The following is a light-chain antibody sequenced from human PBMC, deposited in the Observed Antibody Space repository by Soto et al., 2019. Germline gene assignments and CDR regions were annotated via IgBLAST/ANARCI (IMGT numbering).Light chain of an antibody. CDR3: AAWDDSLSGVV. Sequence: QSVLTHPPSASGTPGQRVTISCSGSSSNIGSNYVYWYQQLPGTVPQLLIYRNSERPSGVPDRFSGSKSGTSASLAISGLLSKDEADYYCAAWDDSLSGVVFGGGTKLTVL. CDR2: RNS. CDR1: SSNIGSNY. V-gene: IGLV1-47*01. J-gene: IGLJ2*01.